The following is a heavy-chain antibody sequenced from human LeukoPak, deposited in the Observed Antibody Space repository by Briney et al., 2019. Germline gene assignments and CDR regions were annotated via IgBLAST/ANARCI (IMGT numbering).Heavy chain of an antibody. J-gene: IGHJ6*02. CDR2: IYSGGST. CDR1: GVSVSNNC. CDR3: VRGYSFGPYGMDV. Sequence: GGSLRLSCAASGVSVSNNCMTWVRQPPGKGLEWVSVIYSGGSTYYADSVKGRFTISRDNSKNTVYLQMNSLRAEDTAVYFCVRGYSFGPYGMDVWGQGTTVTVSS. D-gene: IGHD2-15*01. V-gene: IGHV3-53*01.